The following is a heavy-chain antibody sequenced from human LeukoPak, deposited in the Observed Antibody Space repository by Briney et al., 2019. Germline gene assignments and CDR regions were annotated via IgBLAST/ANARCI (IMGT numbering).Heavy chain of an antibody. Sequence: SVKVSCKASGYTFTSYDINWVRQATGQGLEWMGWMNPNSGNTGYAQKFQGRVTMTRNTSISTAYMELSSLRSEDTAVYYCASGGQELWFQHYYYYGMDVWGQGTTVTVSS. CDR1: GYTFTSYD. D-gene: IGHD5-18*01. CDR2: MNPNSGNT. J-gene: IGHJ6*02. CDR3: ASGGQELWFQHYYYYGMDV. V-gene: IGHV1-8*01.